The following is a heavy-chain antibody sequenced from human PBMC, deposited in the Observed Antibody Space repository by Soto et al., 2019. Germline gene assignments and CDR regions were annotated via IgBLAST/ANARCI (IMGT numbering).Heavy chain of an antibody. V-gene: IGHV3-33*01. J-gene: IGHJ6*01. Sequence: GGSLRLSCAAAGFTFSSYGMHWVRQAPGKGLEGGAGRWDDGSNKYYADCVKGRLTIARDNSKNRLYLQMNRLRAEETAAYNFARDSQHPICLSGSLLGPYYYGMDVWGQGTTVT. CDR3: ARDSQHPICLSGSLLGPYYYGMDV. CDR2: RWDDGSNK. CDR1: GFTFSSYG. D-gene: IGHD3-10*01.